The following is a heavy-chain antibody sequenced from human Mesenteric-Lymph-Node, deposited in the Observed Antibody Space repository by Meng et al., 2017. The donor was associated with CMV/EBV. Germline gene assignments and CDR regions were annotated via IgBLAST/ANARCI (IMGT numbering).Heavy chain of an antibody. D-gene: IGHD3-9*01. Sequence: GESLKISCAASGFTFSSYGMHWVRQAPGKGLEWVALIYYDGNNKYYADSVRGRFTISRDNSKNTLYLQVNSLRAEDTAVYYCAKDLGDILTDYRLLDYWGQGTLVTVSS. J-gene: IGHJ4*02. V-gene: IGHV3-33*06. CDR2: IYYDGNNK. CDR3: AKDLGDILTDYRLLDY. CDR1: GFTFSSYG.